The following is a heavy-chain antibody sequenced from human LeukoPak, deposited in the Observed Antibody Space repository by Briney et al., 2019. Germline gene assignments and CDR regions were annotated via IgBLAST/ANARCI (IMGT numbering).Heavy chain of an antibody. Sequence: AGGSLRLSCLASGFSFSSYWMNWVRQAQGKGPEWLANIKQDGSQTYYVDSVKGRFTISRDNAKNSLYLQMNSLRAADTAVYYCATDAVGDSWSDYWGQGTLVTVSS. CDR3: ATDAVGDSWSDY. D-gene: IGHD6-13*01. CDR1: GFSFSSYW. CDR2: IKQDGSQT. V-gene: IGHV3-7*01. J-gene: IGHJ4*02.